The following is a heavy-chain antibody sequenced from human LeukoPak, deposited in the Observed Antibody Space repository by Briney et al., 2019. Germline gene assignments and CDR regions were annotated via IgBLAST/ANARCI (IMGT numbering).Heavy chain of an antibody. Sequence: GGSLRLSCAASGFTFSSYAMHWVRQAPGKGLEWVAAISYDGTNKNYADSVKGRFTISRDNSKNTLYLQMNSLRVEDTAVYYCARYYIAPLDYWGQGTLVTVSS. D-gene: IGHD6-6*01. CDR2: ISYDGTNK. CDR1: GFTFSSYA. J-gene: IGHJ4*02. V-gene: IGHV3-30*04. CDR3: ARYYIAPLDY.